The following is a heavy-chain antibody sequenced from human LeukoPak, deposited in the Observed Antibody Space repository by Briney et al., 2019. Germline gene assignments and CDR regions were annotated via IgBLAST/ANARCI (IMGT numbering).Heavy chain of an antibody. V-gene: IGHV3-20*01. Sequence: GGSLRLSCAASGFTFSDYYMSWVRQAPGKGLEWVSGINWNGGSTGYADSVKGRFTISRDNAKNSLYLQMNSLRAEDTALYHCARSLSYYDSSGIDAFDIWGQGTMVTVSS. CDR2: INWNGGST. J-gene: IGHJ3*02. CDR3: ARSLSYYDSSGIDAFDI. D-gene: IGHD3-22*01. CDR1: GFTFSDYY.